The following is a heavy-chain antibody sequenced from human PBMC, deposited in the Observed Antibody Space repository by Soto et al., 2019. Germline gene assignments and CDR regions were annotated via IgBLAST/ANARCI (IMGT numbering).Heavy chain of an antibody. CDR2: IYHSGST. D-gene: IGHD6-19*01. J-gene: IGHJ4*02. CDR3: ARFNSRSGTEYFDY. Sequence: QVKLQESGPGLVQPAQTLSLSCTVSGGSITSGGIYWSWLRQHPRQGLEWIGYIYHSGSTTYNPSLTRRLTISVDTSKNQFSLTVTSLTVADTAVYYCARFNSRSGTEYFDYWGQGTLVTVSS. CDR1: GGSITSGGIY. V-gene: IGHV4-31*03.